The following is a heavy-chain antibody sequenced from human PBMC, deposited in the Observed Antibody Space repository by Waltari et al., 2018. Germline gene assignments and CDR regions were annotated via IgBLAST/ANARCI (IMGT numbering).Heavy chain of an antibody. J-gene: IGHJ5*02. Sequence: QVQLVQSGAEVKKPGASGKVSCKASGYTFTSYDINWVRQATGHGLEWMGWMNPNSGNTGYAQKFQGRVTITRNTSISTAYMELSSLRSEDTAVYYCARASYYDFWSGYSNNWFDPWGQGTLVTVSS. CDR2: MNPNSGNT. D-gene: IGHD3-3*01. CDR1: GYTFTSYD. V-gene: IGHV1-8*03. CDR3: ARASYYDFWSGYSNNWFDP.